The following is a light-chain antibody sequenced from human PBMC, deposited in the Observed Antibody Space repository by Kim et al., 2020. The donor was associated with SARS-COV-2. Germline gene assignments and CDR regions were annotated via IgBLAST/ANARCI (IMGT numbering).Light chain of an antibody. Sequence: DIQMTQSPSSLSASVGDRVNITCRADQSITNDLNWYQQKPGKVPNVLIYSASSLQGGVPSRFSGSESGTDFTLTISSLQPEDFATYYGQQTYSLPHAFGGGTEV. CDR2: SAS. J-gene: IGKJ4*01. CDR3: QQTYSLPHA. V-gene: IGKV1-39*01. CDR1: QSITND.